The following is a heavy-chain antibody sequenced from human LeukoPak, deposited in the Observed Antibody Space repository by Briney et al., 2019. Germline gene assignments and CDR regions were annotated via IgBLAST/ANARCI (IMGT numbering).Heavy chain of an antibody. CDR3: ARDQDGWFDP. Sequence: GGSLRLSCAASGFTFSSYAMHWVRQAPGKGLEWVAVISYDGSNKYYADSVKGRFTISRDNSKNTLYLQMNSLRAEDTAVYYCARDQDGWFDPWGQGTLVTVSS. J-gene: IGHJ5*02. CDR1: GFTFSSYA. CDR2: ISYDGSNK. V-gene: IGHV3-30-3*01.